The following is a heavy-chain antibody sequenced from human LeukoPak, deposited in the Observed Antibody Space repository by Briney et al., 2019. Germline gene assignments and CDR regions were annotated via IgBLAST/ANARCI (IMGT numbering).Heavy chain of an antibody. CDR1: GFTFSSYS. D-gene: IGHD3-22*01. J-gene: IGHJ6*03. CDR3: AKGGYYYDSSGYYYVTRPGDYYYMDV. CDR2: ISSSSSYI. Sequence: GGSLRLSCAASGFTFSSYSMNWVRQAPGKGLEWVSSISSSSSYIYYADSVKGRFTISRDNAKNSLYLQMNSLRAEDTAVYYCAKGGYYYDSSGYYYVTRPGDYYYMDVWGKGTTVTVSS. V-gene: IGHV3-21*01.